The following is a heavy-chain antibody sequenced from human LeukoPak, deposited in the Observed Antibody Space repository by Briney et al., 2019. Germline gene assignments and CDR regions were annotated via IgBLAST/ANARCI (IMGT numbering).Heavy chain of an antibody. D-gene: IGHD3-22*01. J-gene: IGHJ4*02. Sequence: GGSLRLSCTVSGFTVSSNSMSWVRQAPGKGLEWVSFIYSDNTHYSDSVKGRFTISRDNSKNTLYLQMNSLRAEDTAVYYCARVLHKRNYDSSDYYGYWGQGTLVTVSS. CDR2: IYSDNT. V-gene: IGHV3-53*01. CDR3: ARVLHKRNYDSSDYYGY. CDR1: GFTVSSNS.